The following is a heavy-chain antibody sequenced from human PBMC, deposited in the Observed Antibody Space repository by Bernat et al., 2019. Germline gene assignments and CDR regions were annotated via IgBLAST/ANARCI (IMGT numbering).Heavy chain of an antibody. J-gene: IGHJ2*01. CDR3: ARVPGQSWYFDL. V-gene: IGHV3-48*03. D-gene: IGHD7-27*01. Sequence: EVQLVESGGGLVQPGGSLRLSCTASGFTLSIYEMNWVRQAPGKGLEWVSYISSSDNTVYYADSVKGRFTISRDNAKNSLYLQMNSLRVEDTAVYSCARVPGQSWYFDLGGRGTLVTVSS. CDR1: GFTLSIYE. CDR2: ISSSDNTV.